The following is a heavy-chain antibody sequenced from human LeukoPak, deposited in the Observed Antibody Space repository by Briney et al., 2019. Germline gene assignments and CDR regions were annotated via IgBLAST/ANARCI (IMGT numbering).Heavy chain of an antibody. Sequence: SETLSLTCTVSGGSITDATYYWGWIRQPPGKGLEWIGNIYYSGRTYYNPSLKSRVTISADTSKNHFSLRVTSVTAADTAVYYCARSRDNWFDPWGQGTLVTVSS. J-gene: IGHJ5*02. CDR3: ARSRDNWFDP. V-gene: IGHV4-39*07. CDR2: IYYSGRT. CDR1: GGSITDATYY.